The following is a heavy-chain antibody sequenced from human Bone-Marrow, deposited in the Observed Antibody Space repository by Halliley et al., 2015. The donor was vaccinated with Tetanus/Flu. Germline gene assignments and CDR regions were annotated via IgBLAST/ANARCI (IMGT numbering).Heavy chain of an antibody. Sequence: CAASGFTFDNYAMNWVRQAPGKGLEWVSTISGSGATTYYADSVKGRFTISRDNSKSTLYLQMNSLRADDTAVYYCAKDDVRNRGQGAPVTFSS. J-gene: IGHJ1*01. CDR3: AKDDVRN. V-gene: IGHV3-23*01. CDR2: ISGSGATT. D-gene: IGHD6-6*01. CDR1: GFTFDNYA.